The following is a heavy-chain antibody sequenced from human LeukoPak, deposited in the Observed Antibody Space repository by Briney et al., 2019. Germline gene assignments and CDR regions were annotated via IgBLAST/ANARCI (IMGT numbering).Heavy chain of an antibody. D-gene: IGHD3-16*01. CDR2: IYSGGIT. CDR1: GFTVSSNY. J-gene: IGHJ4*02. CDR3: ARDLHPTMSGEAFDY. Sequence: GGSLRLSCAASGFTVSSNYMSWVRQAPGKGLEWVSVIYSGGITYYADAVKGRFTISRDNSKNTLYLQMNSLRAEDTAVYYCARDLHPTMSGEAFDYWGQGTLVTVYS. V-gene: IGHV3-53*01.